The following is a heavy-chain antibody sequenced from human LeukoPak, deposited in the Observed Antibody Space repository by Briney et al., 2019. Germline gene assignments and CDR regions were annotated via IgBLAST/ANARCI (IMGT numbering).Heavy chain of an antibody. Sequence: GGSLRLSCVASGFSFDDYTMNWVRQAPGKGLEWVSLISWDGGTTYYADSVKGRFTISRDNAKNSLYLQMNSLRAEDTAVYFCARSGYSSTWYLQNFELDYWGQGTLVTDSS. CDR1: GFSFDDYT. D-gene: IGHD2-2*01. J-gene: IGHJ4*02. V-gene: IGHV3-43*01. CDR3: ARSGYSSTWYLQNFELDY. CDR2: ISWDGGTT.